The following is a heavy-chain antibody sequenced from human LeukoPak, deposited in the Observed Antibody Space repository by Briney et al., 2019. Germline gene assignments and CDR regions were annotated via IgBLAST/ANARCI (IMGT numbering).Heavy chain of an antibody. D-gene: IGHD5-24*01. CDR3: ARDDGYYYYMDV. V-gene: IGHV3-21*01. CDR1: GFTFSSYS. J-gene: IGHJ6*03. CDR2: ISSSSSYI. Sequence: GGSLRLSCAAPGFTFSSYSMNWVRQAPGKGLEWVSSISSSSSYIYYADSVKGRFTISRDNAKNSLYLQMNSLRAEDTAVYYCARDDGYYYYMDVWGKGTTVTVSS.